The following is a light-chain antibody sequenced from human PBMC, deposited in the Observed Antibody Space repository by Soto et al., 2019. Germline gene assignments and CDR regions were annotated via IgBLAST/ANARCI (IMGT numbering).Light chain of an antibody. Sequence: ENLLTQSPGTLSLSPGGGATLSCRASRGVSANYLAWYQQKPFQAPTLLIYGASIRAAGIPDRFSGSGSGTDFTLTIRRLEPDDFAVYYCQQYGSSPRTFGQGTKVDIK. CDR3: QQYGSSPRT. CDR1: RGVSANY. J-gene: IGKJ1*01. CDR2: GAS. V-gene: IGKV3-20*01.